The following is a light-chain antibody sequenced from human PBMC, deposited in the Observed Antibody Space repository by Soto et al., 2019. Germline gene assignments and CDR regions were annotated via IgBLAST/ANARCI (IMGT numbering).Light chain of an antibody. V-gene: IGLV2-8*01. Sequence: QSALTQPPSASGSPGQSVTISCTGTSSDLGDYDYVSWYQQRPGKAPKLMIYEVNKRPSGVPDRFSGSKSGNTASLTVTGLQAEDEADYYCSSYAGSNNLIFGGGTQLT. J-gene: IGLJ2*01. CDR3: SSYAGSNNLI. CDR1: SSDLGDYDY. CDR2: EVN.